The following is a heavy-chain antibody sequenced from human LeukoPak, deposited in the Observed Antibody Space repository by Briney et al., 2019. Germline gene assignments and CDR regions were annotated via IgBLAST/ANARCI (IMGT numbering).Heavy chain of an antibody. CDR3: ARGDYYYDSTDLGAFDI. D-gene: IGHD3-22*01. CDR1: GGSISRSNYY. Sequence: PSETLSLTCIVSGGSISRSNYYWGWIRQSPWKGLERIGSIYYSGNTYYNPSLKSRVTISVDTSKNQFSQKLSSVTAADTAVYYCARGDYYYDSTDLGAFDIWGQGTMVTVSS. CDR2: IYYSGNT. V-gene: IGHV4-39*01. J-gene: IGHJ3*02.